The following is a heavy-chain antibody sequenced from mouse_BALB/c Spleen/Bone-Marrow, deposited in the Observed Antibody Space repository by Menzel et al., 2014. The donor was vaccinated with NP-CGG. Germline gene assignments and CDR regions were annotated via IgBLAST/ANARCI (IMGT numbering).Heavy chain of an antibody. CDR2: IDPYYGGI. D-gene: IGHD2-14*01. Sequence: VHVKQSGPELEKPGASVKISCKASGYSFTGYNMNWVKQNNGKSLEWIGYIDPYYGGISYNQKFKGKATLTVDKSSNTAYMQLKSLTSEDSAIYYCAISIEYRPLVYWGQGTLVTVSA. CDR1: GYSFTGYN. V-gene: IGHV1-39*01. CDR3: AISIEYRPLVY. J-gene: IGHJ3*01.